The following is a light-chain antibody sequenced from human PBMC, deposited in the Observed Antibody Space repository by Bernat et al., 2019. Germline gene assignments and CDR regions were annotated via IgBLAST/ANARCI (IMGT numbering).Light chain of an antibody. CDR2: AAS. CDR3: QQSYSSPRT. CDR1: QSISSY. V-gene: IGKV1-39*01. Sequence: DIQMTQSPSSLSASVGDRVTITCRASQSISSYLNWYQQKPGKAPKVLIYAASSLQSGVPSRFSGSGSRTDFTFTISSLQPEDFATYYCQQSYSSPRTFGQGTRLEIK. J-gene: IGKJ5*01.